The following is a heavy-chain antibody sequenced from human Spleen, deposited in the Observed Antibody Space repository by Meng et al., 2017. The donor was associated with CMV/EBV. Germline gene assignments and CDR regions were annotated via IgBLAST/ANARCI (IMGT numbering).Heavy chain of an antibody. V-gene: IGHV1-18*01. CDR3: ARDRDSTSGLDAFDI. J-gene: IGHJ3*02. Sequence: ASVKVSCKATGHTFTTYGISWVRQAPGQGLEWMGWISDSNGDTNYAQKFRDRITMTTDTSTSTAYMELRSLRSDDTAVYYCARDRDSTSGLDAFDIWGQGTMVTVSS. CDR1: GHTFTTYG. D-gene: IGHD2-2*01. CDR2: ISDSNGDT.